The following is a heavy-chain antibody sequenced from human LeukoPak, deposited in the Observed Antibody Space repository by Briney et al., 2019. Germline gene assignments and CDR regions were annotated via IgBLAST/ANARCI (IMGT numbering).Heavy chain of an antibody. CDR3: AKSTVTPEI. CDR2: IRRRDNST. V-gene: IGHV3-23*01. D-gene: IGHD4-11*01. CDR1: GFTFSTYA. Sequence: GGSLTLSCAVTGFTFSTYAMSWVRQAPGPGLECLSCIRRRDNSTNYEDSVKGRPTISRDQSKNPLYLQMNKLRVEDTAVNCCAKSTVTPEIWGQGTLVTVSS. J-gene: IGHJ4*02.